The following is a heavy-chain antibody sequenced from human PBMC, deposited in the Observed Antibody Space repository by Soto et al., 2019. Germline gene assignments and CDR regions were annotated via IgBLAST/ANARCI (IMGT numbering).Heavy chain of an antibody. V-gene: IGHV4-31*03. J-gene: IGHJ4*02. CDR1: GGSISSGGYY. D-gene: IGHD3-10*01. CDR2: IYYSGST. CDR3: ARLTGRTMVRGTPLYYFDY. Sequence: SETLSLTCTVSGGSISSGGYYWSWIRQHPGKGLEWIGYIYYSGSTYYNPSLKSRVTISVDTSKNQFSLKLSSVTAADTAVYYCARLTGRTMVRGTPLYYFDYWGQGTLVTVSS.